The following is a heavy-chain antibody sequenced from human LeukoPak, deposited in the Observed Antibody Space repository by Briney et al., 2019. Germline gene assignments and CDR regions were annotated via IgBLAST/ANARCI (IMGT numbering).Heavy chain of an antibody. J-gene: IGHJ4*02. CDR2: IYYSGST. D-gene: IGHD3-3*01. CDR1: GGSMSSYY. Sequence: SETLSLTCSVSGGSMSSYYWSWIRQPAGKGLEWIGYIYYSGSTNYNPSLKSRVTISVDTSKNQFSLKLSSVTAADTAVYYCARVRGGYYDFWSGYYIDYWGQGTLVTVSS. CDR3: ARVRGGYYDFWSGYYIDY. V-gene: IGHV4-59*12.